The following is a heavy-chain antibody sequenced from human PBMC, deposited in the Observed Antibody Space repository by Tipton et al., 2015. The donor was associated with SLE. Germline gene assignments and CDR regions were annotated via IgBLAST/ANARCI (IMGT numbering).Heavy chain of an antibody. Sequence: SLRLSCAASGFTFSGSAMHWVRQAPGKGLEWVSYISSSSSTIYYADSVKGRFTISRDNAKNSLYLQMNSLRAEDTAVYYCARGEYYDSSGSGYFDYWGQGTLVTVSS. V-gene: IGHV3-48*04. CDR3: ARGEYYDSSGSGYFDY. D-gene: IGHD3-22*01. J-gene: IGHJ4*02. CDR1: GFTFSGSA. CDR2: ISSSSSTI.